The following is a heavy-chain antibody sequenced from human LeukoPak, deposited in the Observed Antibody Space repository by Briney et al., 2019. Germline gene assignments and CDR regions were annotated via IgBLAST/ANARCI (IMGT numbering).Heavy chain of an antibody. CDR2: IRSKAYGGTT. J-gene: IGHJ4*02. CDR1: GFTFSSYA. CDR3: TREIHWNSPIDY. Sequence: GGSLRLSCAASGFTFSSYAMSWVRQAPGKGLEWVGFIRSKAYGGTTEYAASVKGRFTISRDDSKSIAYLQMNSLKTEDTAVYYCTREIHWNSPIDYWGQGTLVTVSS. V-gene: IGHV3-49*04. D-gene: IGHD1-7*01.